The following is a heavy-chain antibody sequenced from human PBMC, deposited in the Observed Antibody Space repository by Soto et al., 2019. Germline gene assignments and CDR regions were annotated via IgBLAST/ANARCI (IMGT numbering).Heavy chain of an antibody. J-gene: IGHJ6*02. Sequence: GGSLRLSCAASGFTVSSNYMSWVRQAPGKGLEWVSVIYSGGSTYYADSVKGRFTISRDNSKNTLYLQMNSLRAEDTAVYYCARDTDYCGCMDVWGQGTTVTVSS. CDR1: GFTVSSNY. D-gene: IGHD3-10*01. CDR2: IYSGGST. CDR3: ARDTDYCGCMDV. V-gene: IGHV3-66*01.